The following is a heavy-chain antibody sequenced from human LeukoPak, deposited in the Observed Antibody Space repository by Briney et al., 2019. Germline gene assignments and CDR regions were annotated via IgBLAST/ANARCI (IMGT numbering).Heavy chain of an antibody. Sequence: TSETLSLTCAVSGGSISSGDYYWSWIRQPPGKGLEWIGYIYYSGSTYYNPSLKSRVTISVDTSKNQFSLKLSSVTAADTAVYYCASLRRYSRQFDYWGQGTLVTVSS. V-gene: IGHV4-30-4*01. D-gene: IGHD5-18*01. CDR2: IYYSGST. J-gene: IGHJ4*02. CDR1: GGSISSGDYY. CDR3: ASLRRYSRQFDY.